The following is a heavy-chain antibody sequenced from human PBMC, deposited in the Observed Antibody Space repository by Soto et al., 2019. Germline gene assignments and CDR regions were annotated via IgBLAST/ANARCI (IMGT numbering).Heavy chain of an antibody. CDR3: ARDIGDYGDPGAFDI. J-gene: IGHJ3*02. CDR1: GFTFSSYW. CDR2: INSDGSST. D-gene: IGHD4-17*01. Sequence: EVQLVESGGGLVQPGGSLRLSCAASGFTFSSYWMHWVRQAPGKGLVWVSRINSDGSSTSYADSVKGRFTISRDNAKNTLYLQMNSLRAEYTAVYYCARDIGDYGDPGAFDIWGQGTMVTVSS. V-gene: IGHV3-74*01.